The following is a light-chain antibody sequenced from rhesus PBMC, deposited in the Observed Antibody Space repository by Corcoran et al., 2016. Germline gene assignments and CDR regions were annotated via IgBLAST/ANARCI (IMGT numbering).Light chain of an antibody. Sequence: DIQMTQSPSSLSASVGDTVTITCRASQSISSWLDWYQQKPGKAPKLLIYKASSLQSGVPSRFSGSGSGTDFTLTISRLQPKDFATYYCLQYSRSPFTFGPGTKLDIK. CDR1: QSISSW. CDR2: KAS. CDR3: LQYSRSPFT. J-gene: IGKJ3*01. V-gene: IGKV1-22*01.